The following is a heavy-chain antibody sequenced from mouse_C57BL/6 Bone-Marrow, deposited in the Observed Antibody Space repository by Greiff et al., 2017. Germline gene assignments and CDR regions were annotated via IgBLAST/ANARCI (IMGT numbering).Heavy chain of an antibody. D-gene: IGHD2-4*01. Sequence: VQLQQSGAELVRPGASVKLSCTASGFDIKDDYMHWVKQRPEQGLEWIGWIDPEDGDTEYASKFQGKATITADKSSNTAYLQLSSLTSEDTAVYYCTTIYYDDGWCAYGGQGTLVTVSA. CDR3: TTIYYDDGWCAY. CDR1: GFDIKDDY. CDR2: IDPEDGDT. J-gene: IGHJ3*01. V-gene: IGHV14-4*01.